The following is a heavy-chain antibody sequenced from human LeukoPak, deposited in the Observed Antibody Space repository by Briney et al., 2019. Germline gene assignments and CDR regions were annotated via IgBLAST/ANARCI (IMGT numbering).Heavy chain of an antibody. CDR1: GFTFSSYA. D-gene: IGHD2-21*01. J-gene: IGHJ4*02. CDR2: ISGSGGST. Sequence: GGSLRLSCAASGFTFSSYAMSWVRQAPGKGLEWVSAISGSGGSTYYADSVKGRFTISRDNSKNTLYLQMNSLRAEDTAVYYCAKDASVVVMGAYYFDYWGQGTLGTVSS. V-gene: IGHV3-23*01. CDR3: AKDASVVVMGAYYFDY.